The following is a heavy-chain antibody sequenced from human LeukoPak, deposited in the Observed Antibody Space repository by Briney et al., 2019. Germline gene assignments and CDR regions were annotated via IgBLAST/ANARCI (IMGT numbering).Heavy chain of an antibody. CDR1: GYNFVGYW. V-gene: IGHV5-51*01. Sequence: GESLKIFCKGSGYNFVGYWIAWVRQMPGEGLEWMGVIYPGDSDTRYSPSFQGQVTISADESISTAYLQWSRLRASDTAMYYCARNRAVAGTSGDYYFYGLDVWGQGTTVTVSS. CDR3: ARNRAVAGTSGDYYFYGLDV. D-gene: IGHD6-19*01. J-gene: IGHJ6*02. CDR2: IYPGDSDT.